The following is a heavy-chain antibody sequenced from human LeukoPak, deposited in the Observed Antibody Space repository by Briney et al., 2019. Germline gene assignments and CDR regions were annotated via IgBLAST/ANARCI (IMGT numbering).Heavy chain of an antibody. CDR3: ARDGDYMDFDY. Sequence: PGGSLRLSCAASGFTFSSYTMNWVRQAPGKGLEWVSSISSSSSYIYYADSVKGRFTISRDNAKNSLYLQMNSLRAEDTAVYSCARDGDYMDFDYWGQGTLITVSS. J-gene: IGHJ4*02. CDR1: GFTFSSYT. V-gene: IGHV3-21*01. D-gene: IGHD4-17*01. CDR2: ISSSSSYI.